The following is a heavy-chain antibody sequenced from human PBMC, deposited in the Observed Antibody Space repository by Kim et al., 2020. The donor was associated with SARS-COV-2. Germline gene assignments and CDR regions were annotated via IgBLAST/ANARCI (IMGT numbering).Heavy chain of an antibody. V-gene: IGHV3-23*01. J-gene: IGHJ4*02. D-gene: IGHD3-22*01. CDR3: AKTGKYYYDSSGYYSDY. Sequence: GKGRFTISRDNSRNPLYLQMNSLRAEDTAVYYCAKTGKYYYDSSGYYSDYWGQGTLVTVSS.